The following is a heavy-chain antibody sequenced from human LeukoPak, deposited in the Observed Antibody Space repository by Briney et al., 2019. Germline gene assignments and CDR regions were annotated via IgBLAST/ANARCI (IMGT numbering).Heavy chain of an antibody. CDR1: GGSISSGGYY. V-gene: IGHV4-31*03. J-gene: IGHJ5*02. CDR2: IYYSGST. D-gene: IGHD2-15*01. CDR3: ARGYCSGGSCYSGFDP. Sequence: TLSLTCTVSGGSISSGGYYWSWIRQHPGKGLEWIGYIYYSGSTYYNPSLKSRVTISVDTSKNQFSLKLSSVTAADTAVYYCARGYCSGGSCYSGFDPWGQGTLVTVSS.